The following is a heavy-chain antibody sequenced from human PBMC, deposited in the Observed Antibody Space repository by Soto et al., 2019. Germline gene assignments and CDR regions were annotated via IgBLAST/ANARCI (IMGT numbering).Heavy chain of an antibody. Sequence: GGSLRLSCAASGFTFSSYSMNWVRQAPGKGLEWVSIITITGFIDYADSVKGRFTISRDNAKNSLYLQMNSLRAEDTAVYYCARDLLGSGSPYFDYWGQGTLVTVSS. V-gene: IGHV3-21*01. D-gene: IGHD3-10*01. CDR2: IITITGFI. CDR3: ARDLLGSGSPYFDY. J-gene: IGHJ4*02. CDR1: GFTFSSYS.